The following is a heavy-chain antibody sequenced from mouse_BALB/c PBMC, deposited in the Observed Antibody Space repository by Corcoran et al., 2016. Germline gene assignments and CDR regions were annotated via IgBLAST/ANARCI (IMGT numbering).Heavy chain of an antibody. CDR2: IDPANGNT. Sequence: EVQLQQSGAELVKPGASVKLSCTASGFNIKDTYMHWVKQRPEQGLEWIGRIDPANGNTKYDPKFQGKATITADTSSNTAYLRLSSLTSEDTAVYYCARDYDYDDAMDYWGQGTSVTVSS. J-gene: IGHJ4*01. CDR1: GFNIKDTY. CDR3: ARDYDYDDAMDY. D-gene: IGHD2-4*01. V-gene: IGHV14-3*02.